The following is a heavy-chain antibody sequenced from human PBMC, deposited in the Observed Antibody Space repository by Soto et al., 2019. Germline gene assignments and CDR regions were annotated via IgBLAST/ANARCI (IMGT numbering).Heavy chain of an antibody. CDR1: GFTFSSYS. J-gene: IGHJ6*02. V-gene: IGHV3-21*01. CDR2: ISSSSSYI. CDR3: ARGGYCSSTSCYPYYYGMDV. Sequence: EVQLVESGGGLVKPGGSLRLSCAASGFTFSSYSMNWVRQAPGKGLEWVSSISSSSSYIYYADSVKGRFTISRDNAKNSLYLQMNSRRAEDTAVYYCARGGYCSSTSCYPYYYGMDVWGQGTTVTVSS. D-gene: IGHD2-2*01.